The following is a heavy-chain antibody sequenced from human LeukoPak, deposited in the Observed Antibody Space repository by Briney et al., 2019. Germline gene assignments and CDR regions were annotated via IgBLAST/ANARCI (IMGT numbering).Heavy chain of an antibody. D-gene: IGHD1-14*01. Sequence: PGGSLRLSYAASGFTFRNHGMYWVRQAPGKGLEWVTTIWYDGTNKYYTDSVKGRFTISRDNSRHTLYLQMNSLRAEDTAVYYCARDRENQYFDYWGQGTLVTVSS. CDR2: IWYDGTNK. CDR1: GFTFRNHG. CDR3: ARDRENQYFDY. J-gene: IGHJ4*02. V-gene: IGHV3-33*01.